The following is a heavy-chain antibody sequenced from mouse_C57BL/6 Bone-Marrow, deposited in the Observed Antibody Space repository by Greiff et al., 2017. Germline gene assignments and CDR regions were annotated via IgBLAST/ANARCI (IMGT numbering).Heavy chain of an antibody. CDR1: GYAFTNYL. CDR3: ARRGEGTRAWFAD. CDR2: INPGSGGT. J-gene: IGHJ3*01. Sequence: VQLVESGAELVRPGTSVKVSCKASGYAFTNYLIEWVKQRPGQGLEWIGVINPGSGGTNYNEKFKGKATLTADKSSSTAYMQLSSLTSEDAAVYFCARRGEGTRAWFADWGQGTLVTVSA. V-gene: IGHV1-54*01.